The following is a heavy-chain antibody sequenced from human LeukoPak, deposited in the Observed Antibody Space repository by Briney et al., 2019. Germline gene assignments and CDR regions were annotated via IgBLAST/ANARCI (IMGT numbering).Heavy chain of an antibody. CDR2: ISPNNGNT. Sequence: GASVKVSCKAFGYTFDTSSISWVRQAPGQHLEWMGWISPNNGNTHYAQGVQGRVTMTTDTSRSTAYMELRSLRSDDTAVYYCMRVRNSNNWWGAFDIWGQGTMVTVSS. CDR1: GYTFDTSS. J-gene: IGHJ3*02. CDR3: MRVRNSNNWWGAFDI. D-gene: IGHD1-1*01. V-gene: IGHV1-18*01.